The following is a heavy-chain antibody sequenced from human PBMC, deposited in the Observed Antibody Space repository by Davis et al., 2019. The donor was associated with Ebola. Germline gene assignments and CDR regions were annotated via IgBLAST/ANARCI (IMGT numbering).Heavy chain of an antibody. D-gene: IGHD7-27*01. CDR2: ISSTSSTI. J-gene: IGHJ4*02. Sequence: GGSLRLSCAASGFTFSSYSMDWVRQAPGKGPEWVSYISSTSSTIYYADSVKGRFTISRDNAKNSLYLQMNSLRDKDTAVYFCATDRNWDFDYWGQGTLVTVSS. V-gene: IGHV3-48*02. CDR1: GFTFSSYS. CDR3: ATDRNWDFDY.